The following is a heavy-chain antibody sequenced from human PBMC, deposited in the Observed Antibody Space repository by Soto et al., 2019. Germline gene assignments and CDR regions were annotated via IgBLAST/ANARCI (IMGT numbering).Heavy chain of an antibody. Sequence: QVQLQESGPGLVKASETLSLSCTVSGHSISADYWSWIRQPAGKRLEWIGRVDASGNTNYNPSLKSRVPMSVDTSKNQFFLKVRSVTAADTAMYSCARDVGGSVVPHWFDPWGQGALFTVSS. D-gene: IGHD3-22*01. J-gene: IGHJ5*02. CDR2: VDASGNT. CDR3: ARDVGGSVVPHWFDP. CDR1: GHSISADY. V-gene: IGHV4-4*07.